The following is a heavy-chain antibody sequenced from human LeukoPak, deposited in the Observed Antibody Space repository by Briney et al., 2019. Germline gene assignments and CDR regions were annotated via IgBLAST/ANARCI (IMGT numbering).Heavy chain of an antibody. CDR3: ARHTRIPAAMGEGYYYYMDV. J-gene: IGHJ6*03. Sequence: PSETLSLTCAVYGGSFSGYYWSWIRQPPGKGLEWIGEINHSGSTNYNPSLKSRVTISVDTSKNQFSLKLSSVTAADTAVYYCARHTRIPAAMGEGYYYYMDVWGKGATVTVSS. D-gene: IGHD2-2*01. CDR1: GGSFSGYY. V-gene: IGHV4-34*01. CDR2: INHSGST.